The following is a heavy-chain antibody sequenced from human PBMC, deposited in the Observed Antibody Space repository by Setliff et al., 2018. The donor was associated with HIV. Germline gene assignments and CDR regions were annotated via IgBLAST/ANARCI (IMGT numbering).Heavy chain of an antibody. Sequence: PSETLSLTCNVSGDSIRSNNYYWGWIRQPPGKGLEWTGNIHYSRSTSYNPSFKNRVTFSVDTSKNQLSLKLTSVTAADTAVYYCARTGPLPGRITVFGVVISYYFDYWGQGTLVTVSS. J-gene: IGHJ4*02. V-gene: IGHV4-39*01. CDR3: ARTGPLPGRITVFGVVISYYFDY. D-gene: IGHD3-3*01. CDR1: GDSIRSNNYY. CDR2: IHYSRST.